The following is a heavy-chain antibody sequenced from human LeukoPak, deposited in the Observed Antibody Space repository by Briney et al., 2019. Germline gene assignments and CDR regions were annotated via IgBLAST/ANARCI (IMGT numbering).Heavy chain of an antibody. CDR2: IWYDGSDK. Sequence: GGSLRLSCAASGFTFSNYGMHWVRQAPGKGLEWVAVIWYDGSDKYYADSVKGRFTSSRDNSKSTLYLQMNSLRAEDTAVYYCATEGFVVAAAGHIGYFQHWGQGTLVTVSS. CDR1: GFTFSNYG. D-gene: IGHD6-13*01. CDR3: ATEGFVVAAAGHIGYFQH. J-gene: IGHJ1*01. V-gene: IGHV3-33*01.